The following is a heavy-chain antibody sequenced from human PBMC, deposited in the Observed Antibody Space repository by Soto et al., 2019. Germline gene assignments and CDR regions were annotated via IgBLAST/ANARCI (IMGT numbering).Heavy chain of an antibody. V-gene: IGHV3-21*01. D-gene: IGHD6-25*01. J-gene: IGHJ5*02. Sequence: LRLSCAASGFTFSTYSMNWVRQAPGKGLEWVSSISSSSSYIYHADSVKGRFTISRDNAKNSLYLQMNSLRAEDTAVYYCARGAGAEAIGYNWFDPWGQGTLVTVSS. CDR3: ARGAGAEAIGYNWFDP. CDR2: ISSSSSYI. CDR1: GFTFSTYS.